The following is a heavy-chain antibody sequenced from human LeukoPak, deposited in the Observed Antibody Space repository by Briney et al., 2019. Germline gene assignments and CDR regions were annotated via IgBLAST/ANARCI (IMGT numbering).Heavy chain of an antibody. D-gene: IGHD3-16*02. CDR3: AKAPRYLL. V-gene: IGHV3-21*04. J-gene: IGHJ4*02. CDR1: GFTSSADD. Sequence: GSLRLSCAASGFTSSADDMTWVRPAPGEGLEWVSSIGSSSSYTFHADSMKGRFNLSRDNSNNTLYLQMTSLRAEDTAVHYCAKAPRYLLWRQATLVTVS. CDR2: IGSSSSYT.